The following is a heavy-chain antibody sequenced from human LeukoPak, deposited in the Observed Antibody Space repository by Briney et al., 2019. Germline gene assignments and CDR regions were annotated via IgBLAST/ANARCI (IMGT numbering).Heavy chain of an antibody. CDR3: ARDRWGQWLVRGFDY. D-gene: IGHD6-19*01. CDR2: ISGGGETT. Sequence: GGSLRLSCAASGFTFNNYAMNWVRQAPGKGLEWVSSISGGGETTYYADSVKGRFTISRDNAKNSLYLQMNGLRAEDTAVYYCARDRWGQWLVRGFDYWGQGTLVTVSS. V-gene: IGHV3-21*01. CDR1: GFTFNNYA. J-gene: IGHJ4*02.